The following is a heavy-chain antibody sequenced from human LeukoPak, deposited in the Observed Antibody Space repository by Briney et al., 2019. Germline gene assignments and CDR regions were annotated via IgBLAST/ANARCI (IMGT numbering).Heavy chain of an antibody. CDR1: GFTFSSFS. CDR2: ISSNGGST. CDR3: AREYYGGYVDY. J-gene: IGHJ4*02. V-gene: IGHV3-64*01. D-gene: IGHD3-10*01. Sequence: GGSLRLSCAASGFTFSSFSMHWVSQAPGKGLESVSAISSNGGSTYYANSVKGRFTISRDNSKNTLYLQMGSLRAEDMAVYYCAREYYGGYVDYWGQGTLVTVSS.